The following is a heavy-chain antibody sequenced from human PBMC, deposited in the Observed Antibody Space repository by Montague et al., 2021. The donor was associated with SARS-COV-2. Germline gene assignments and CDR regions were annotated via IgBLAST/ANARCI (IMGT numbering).Heavy chain of an antibody. J-gene: IGHJ5*02. CDR1: GGSVSDYY. Sequence: SETLSLTCAVYGGSVSDYYWSWIRQPPGKGLEWIGEINHSGSTNYNPSLKSRVTTSVDTSKNQFSLKLTSVTAADTAVYYCARGPRITMIVVVITEMWFDPWGQGTLVTVSS. CDR3: ARGPRITMIVVVITEMWFDP. D-gene: IGHD3-22*01. CDR2: INHSGST. V-gene: IGHV4-34*01.